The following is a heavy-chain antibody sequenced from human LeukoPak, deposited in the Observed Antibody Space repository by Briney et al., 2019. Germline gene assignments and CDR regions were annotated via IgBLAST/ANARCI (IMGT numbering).Heavy chain of an antibody. CDR3: ARRGNIVVVPAYDY. CDR1: GFSSSNYG. Sequence: GGSLRLSCSASGFSSSNYGMHWVRQAPGKGLEWVSYISSSSSTIYYADSVKGRFTISRDNAKNSLYLQMNSLRAEDTAVYYCARRGNIVVVPAYDYWGQGTLVTVSS. V-gene: IGHV3-48*04. CDR2: ISSSSSTI. J-gene: IGHJ4*02. D-gene: IGHD2-2*01.